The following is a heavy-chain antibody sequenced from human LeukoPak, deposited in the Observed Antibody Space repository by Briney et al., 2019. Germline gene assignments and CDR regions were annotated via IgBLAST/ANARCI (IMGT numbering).Heavy chain of an antibody. CDR1: GGSFSGYY. J-gene: IGHJ6*02. CDR2: INHSGST. Sequence: SETLSLTCAVYGGSFSGYYWSWIRQPPGKGLEWIGEINHSGSTNYNPSLKSRVTISVDTSKNQFSLKLSSVTAADTAVYYCARGHSGSAPSTTGSMDVWGQGTTVTVSS. V-gene: IGHV4-34*01. CDR3: ARGHSGSAPSTTGSMDV. D-gene: IGHD1-26*01.